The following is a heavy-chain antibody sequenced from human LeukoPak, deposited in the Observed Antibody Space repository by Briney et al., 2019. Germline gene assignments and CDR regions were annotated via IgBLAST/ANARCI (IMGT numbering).Heavy chain of an antibody. CDR2: IWYDGSNK. CDR3: ARDGYYGSGTYSSPPFDY. CDR1: GFTFSSYG. Sequence: GGSLRLSCAASGFTFSSYGMHWVRQAPGKGLEWVAVIWYDGSNKYYADSVKGRFTISRDNSKNTLYLQMNSLRAEDTAVYYCARDGYYGSGTYSSPPFDYWGQGTLVTVSS. D-gene: IGHD3-10*01. J-gene: IGHJ4*02. V-gene: IGHV3-33*01.